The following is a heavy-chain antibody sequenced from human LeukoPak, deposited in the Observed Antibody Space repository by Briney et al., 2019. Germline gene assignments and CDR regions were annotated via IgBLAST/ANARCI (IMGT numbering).Heavy chain of an antibody. J-gene: IGHJ4*02. CDR2: IRQDGRDK. CDR3: ARGKEGADLWSGSRYYFDY. D-gene: IGHD3-3*01. Sequence: GGSLRLSCAASGFTFSIYWMIWVRPAPGKGLEWVANIRQDGRDKYYVHSVKGQFTISRDNAKNSLYLQMNSLRAEDTAVYYCARGKEGADLWSGSRYYFDYWGQGTLVTVSS. CDR1: GFTFSIYW. V-gene: IGHV3-7*05.